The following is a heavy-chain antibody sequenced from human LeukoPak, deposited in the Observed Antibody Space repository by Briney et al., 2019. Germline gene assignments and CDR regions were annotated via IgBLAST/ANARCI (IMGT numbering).Heavy chain of an antibody. CDR2: IRGGGDGT. CDR3: AKAPRGQCSDSGYYPFDY. CDR1: GFTFSNYA. D-gene: IGHD5-12*01. Sequence: GGSLRLSCAASGFTFSNYAMSWVRQVPLKGLEWVSGIRGGGDGTYHADSVKGRFTISRDNSKNTLYLQMNGLRVEDTAVYYCAKAPRGQCSDSGYYPFDYWGQGTLVTVSS. J-gene: IGHJ4*02. V-gene: IGHV3-23*01.